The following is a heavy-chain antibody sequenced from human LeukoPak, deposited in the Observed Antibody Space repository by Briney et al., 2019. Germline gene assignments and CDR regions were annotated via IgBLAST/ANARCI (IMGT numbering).Heavy chain of an antibody. CDR1: GFTFSSYE. Sequence: GGSLRLSCAASGFTFSSYEMNWVRQAPGKGLEWVSYISTSGSNKYYADSVKGRFTISRDNSKNTLYLQMNSLRAEDTAVYYCAKGPYYYDSSGYYYWGQGTLVTVSS. V-gene: IGHV3-48*03. CDR2: ISTSGSNK. D-gene: IGHD3-22*01. J-gene: IGHJ4*02. CDR3: AKGPYYYDSSGYYY.